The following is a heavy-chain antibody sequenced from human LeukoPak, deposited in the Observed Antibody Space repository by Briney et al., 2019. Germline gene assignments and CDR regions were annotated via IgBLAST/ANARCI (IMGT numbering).Heavy chain of an antibody. J-gene: IGHJ4*02. CDR3: ATVVVTAHYFDY. Sequence: SETLSLTCTVSGGSISSYYWSWIRQPPGKGLEWIGYIYYSGSTNYNPSLKSRVTISVDTSKNQFSLKLSSVTAADTAVYYCATVVVTAHYFDYWGQGTLVTVSS. CDR2: IYYSGST. D-gene: IGHD2-21*02. CDR1: GGSISSYY. V-gene: IGHV4-59*08.